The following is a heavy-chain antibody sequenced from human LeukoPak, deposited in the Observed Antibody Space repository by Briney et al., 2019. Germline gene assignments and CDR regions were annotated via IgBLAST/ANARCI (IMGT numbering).Heavy chain of an antibody. Sequence: GASVKVSCKASGYTFTGYYMHWVRQAPGQGLEWMGWINPNSGSTSYAQKFQGRVTMTRDMSTSTVYMELSSLRSEDTAVYYCARTVTEQLWSLVSVGYFDYWGQGTLVTVSS. CDR3: ARTVTEQLWSLVSVGYFDY. J-gene: IGHJ4*02. V-gene: IGHV1-46*01. CDR2: INPNSGST. CDR1: GYTFTGYY. D-gene: IGHD5-18*01.